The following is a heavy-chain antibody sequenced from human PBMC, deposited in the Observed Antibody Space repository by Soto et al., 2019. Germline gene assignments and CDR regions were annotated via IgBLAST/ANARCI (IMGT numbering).Heavy chain of an antibody. D-gene: IGHD2-2*01. CDR2: ISSSSSYI. CDR1: GFSFSNYG. Sequence: EVQLVVSGGGLVKPGGSLRLSCAASGFSFSNYGIKWVRQSPGKGLEWVSSISSSSSYIYYADSVKGRFNIYRDNAKNSVYLQINSLRAEDTAVYYCARSDCTSTSCYVVWFDPWGRGTLVTVSS. CDR3: ARSDCTSTSCYVVWFDP. J-gene: IGHJ5*02. V-gene: IGHV3-21*01.